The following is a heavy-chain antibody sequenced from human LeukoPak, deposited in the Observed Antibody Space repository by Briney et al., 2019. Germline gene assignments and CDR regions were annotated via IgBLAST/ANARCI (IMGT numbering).Heavy chain of an antibody. CDR3: ATDLLDCSGGSCYGGWFDP. J-gene: IGHJ5*02. Sequence: PGRSLRLSCAASGFTFNSYAMHWVRQAPGKGLEWVTVISYDGSNKYYADSVKGRFTISRDNSKNTLYLQMNSLRAEDTAVYYCATDLLDCSGGSCYGGWFDPWGQGTLVTVSS. V-gene: IGHV3-30*04. CDR1: GFTFNSYA. D-gene: IGHD2-15*01. CDR2: ISYDGSNK.